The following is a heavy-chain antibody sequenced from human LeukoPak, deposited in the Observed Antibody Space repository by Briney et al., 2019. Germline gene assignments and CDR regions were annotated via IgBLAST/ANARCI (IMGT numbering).Heavy chain of an antibody. D-gene: IGHD3-10*01. J-gene: IGHJ5*02. V-gene: IGHV1-18*01. CDR3: ARDLNVAVQGVIITVGWFDP. CDR2: ISAYNGNT. Sequence: ASVKVSCKASGYTFTSYGISWVRQAPGQGLEWMGWISAYNGNTNYAQKLQGRVTMTTDTSTSTAYMELRSLRSDDTAVYYCARDLNVAVQGVIITVGWFDPWGQGTLVTVSS. CDR1: GYTFTSYG.